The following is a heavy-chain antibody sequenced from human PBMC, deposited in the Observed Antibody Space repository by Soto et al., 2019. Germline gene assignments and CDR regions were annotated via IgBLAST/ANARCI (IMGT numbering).Heavy chain of an antibody. V-gene: IGHV6-1*01. CDR3: ARVWGRFLEWLYFDY. Sequence: TLSLTCAISGDSVSSNSAAWNWIRQSPSRGLEWLGRTYYRSKWYNDYAVSVKSRITINPDTSKNQFSLQLNSVTPEDTAVYYCARVWGRFLEWLYFDYWGQGTLVTVSS. J-gene: IGHJ4*02. D-gene: IGHD3-3*01. CDR1: GDSVSSNSAA. CDR2: TYYRSKWYN.